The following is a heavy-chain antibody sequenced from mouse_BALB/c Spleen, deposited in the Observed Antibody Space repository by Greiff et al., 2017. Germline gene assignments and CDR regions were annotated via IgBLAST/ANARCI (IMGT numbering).Heavy chain of an antibody. V-gene: IGHV3-2*02. Sequence: DVQLQESGPGLVKPSQSLSLTCTVTGYSITSDYAWNWIRQFPGNKLEWMGYISYSGSTSYNPSLKSRISITRDTSKNQFFLQLNSVTTEDTATYYCARGGHRGAYWGQGTLVTVSA. CDR2: ISYSGST. CDR1: GYSITSDYA. D-gene: IGHD3-1*01. CDR3: ARGGHRGAY. J-gene: IGHJ3*01.